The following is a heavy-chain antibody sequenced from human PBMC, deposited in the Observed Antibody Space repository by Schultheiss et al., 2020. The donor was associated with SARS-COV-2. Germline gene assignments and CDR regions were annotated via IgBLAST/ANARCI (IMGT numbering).Heavy chain of an antibody. CDR1: GFTFSSYW. V-gene: IGHV3-74*01. CDR2: INSDGSST. D-gene: IGHD5-12*01. Sequence: GGSLRLSCAASGFTFSSYWMHWVRQAPGKGLVWVSRINSDGSSTSYADSVKGRFTISRDNAKNTLYLQMNSLRAEDTAVYYCARDSFGVVATIAQFIDYWGQGTLVTVSS. J-gene: IGHJ4*02. CDR3: ARDSFGVVATIAQFIDY.